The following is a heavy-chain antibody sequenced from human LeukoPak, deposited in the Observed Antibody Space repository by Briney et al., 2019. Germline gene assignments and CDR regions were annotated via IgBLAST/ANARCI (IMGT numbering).Heavy chain of an antibody. Sequence: AGGSLRLSCAASGFTFSSYWMSWVRQAPGKGLEWVSVIYSGGSTYYADSVKGRFTISRDNSKNTLYLQMNSLRAEDTAVYYCARVRRDGYNPIDYWGQGTLVTVSS. D-gene: IGHD5-24*01. CDR3: ARVRRDGYNPIDY. CDR2: IYSGGST. CDR1: GFTFSSYW. J-gene: IGHJ4*02. V-gene: IGHV3-53*01.